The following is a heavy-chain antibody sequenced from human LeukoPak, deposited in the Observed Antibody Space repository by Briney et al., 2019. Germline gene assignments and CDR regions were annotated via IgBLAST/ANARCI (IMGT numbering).Heavy chain of an antibody. V-gene: IGHV3-74*01. CDR3: AREGSSGWFPH. Sequence: GGSLRLSCAASGFTFSNHWMHWVRQVPGKGLVWVSRIDGGGSSTSYADSVKGRFSISRDNSKNILYLQMDTLRPEDTAIYYCAREGSSGWFPHWGQGTLVTVSS. J-gene: IGHJ4*02. D-gene: IGHD6-19*01. CDR2: IDGGGSST. CDR1: GFTFSNHW.